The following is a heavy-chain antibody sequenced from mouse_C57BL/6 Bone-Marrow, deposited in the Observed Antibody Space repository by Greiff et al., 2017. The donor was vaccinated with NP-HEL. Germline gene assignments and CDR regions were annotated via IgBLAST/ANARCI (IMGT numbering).Heavy chain of an antibody. CDR1: GFTFSDYG. V-gene: IGHV5-17*01. CDR2: ISSGSSTI. Sequence: EVQLQESGGGLVKPGGSLKLSCAASGFTFSDYGMHWVRQAPEKGLEWVAYISSGSSTIYYADTVKGRFTISRDNAKNTLFLQMTSLRSEDTAMYYCANKLRFAYWGQGTLVTVSA. CDR3: ANKLRFAY. J-gene: IGHJ3*01.